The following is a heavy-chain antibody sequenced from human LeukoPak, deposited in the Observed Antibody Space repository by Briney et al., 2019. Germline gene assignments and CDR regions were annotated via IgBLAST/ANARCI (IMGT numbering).Heavy chain of an antibody. D-gene: IGHD3-3*01. V-gene: IGHV1-2*02. J-gene: IGHJ3*02. CDR3: ARDYDFWSGRHAFDI. CDR1: GGTFTGYY. CDR2: INPNSGGT. Sequence: GASVKVSCKASGGTFTGYYMHWVRQAPGQGLEWMGWINPNSGGTNYAQKFQGRVTMTRDTSISTAYMELSRLRSDDTAVYYCARDYDFWSGRHAFDIWGQGTMVTVSS.